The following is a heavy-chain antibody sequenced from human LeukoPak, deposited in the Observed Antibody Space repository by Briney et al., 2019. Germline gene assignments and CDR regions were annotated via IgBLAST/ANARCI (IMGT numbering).Heavy chain of an antibody. Sequence: SETLSLTCTVSGGSISSYYWSWIRQPPGKGLEWIGYIYYIGSTNYNPSLKSRVTISVDTSKNQFSLKLSSVTAADTAVYYCARWEGGSYYDFDYWGQGTLVTVSS. CDR2: IYYIGST. V-gene: IGHV4-59*12. CDR3: ARWEGGSYYDFDY. CDR1: GGSISSYY. D-gene: IGHD1-26*01. J-gene: IGHJ4*02.